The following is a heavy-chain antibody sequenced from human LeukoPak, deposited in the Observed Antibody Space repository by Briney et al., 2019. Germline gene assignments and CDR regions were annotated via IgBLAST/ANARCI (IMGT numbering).Heavy chain of an antibody. D-gene: IGHD2-15*01. V-gene: IGHV3-11*01. Sequence: GSLRLSCAASGFTFSDYYMSWIRQVPGEGLECVSYISGTSGSTIYHADSVKGRFTISRDNAKNSLYLQMNSLRAEDTAVYYCATLRLSDHFDYWGQGTLVTVSS. J-gene: IGHJ4*02. CDR3: ATLRLSDHFDY. CDR2: ISGTSGSTI. CDR1: GFTFSDYY.